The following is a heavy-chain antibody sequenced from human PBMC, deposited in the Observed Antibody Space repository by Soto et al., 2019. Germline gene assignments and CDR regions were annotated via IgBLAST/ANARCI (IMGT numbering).Heavy chain of an antibody. V-gene: IGHV3-53*01. Sequence: GVLRLSCAASGFTFSRCAMSWVRQAPVKGLELVSVIYSGGSTYYADSVKGRFTISRDNSKNTLYLQMNSLRAEDTAVYYCARDRRSSGWYYWFDPWGQGTLVTVSS. D-gene: IGHD6-19*01. CDR3: ARDRRSSGWYYWFDP. CDR2: IYSGGST. CDR1: GFTFSRCA. J-gene: IGHJ5*02.